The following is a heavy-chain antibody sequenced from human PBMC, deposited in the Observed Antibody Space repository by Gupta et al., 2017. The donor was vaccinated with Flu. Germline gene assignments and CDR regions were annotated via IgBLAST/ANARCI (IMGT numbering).Heavy chain of an antibody. J-gene: IGHJ4*02. V-gene: IGHV3-11*01. D-gene: IGHD3-3*01. Sequence: IRQAPGKGLEWVSHSSSSGSTIYYADSVKGRFTISRDNAKNSLYLQMNSLRAEDTAVYYCARGRFGVVPFDCWGQGTLVTVSS. CDR3: ARGRFGVVPFDC. CDR2: SSSSGSTI.